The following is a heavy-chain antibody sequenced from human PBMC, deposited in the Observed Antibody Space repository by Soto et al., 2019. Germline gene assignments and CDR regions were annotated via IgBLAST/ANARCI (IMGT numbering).Heavy chain of an antibody. CDR2: ISGSGGST. J-gene: IGHJ4*02. V-gene: IGHV3-23*01. Sequence: EVQLLESGGGLVQPGGSLRLSCAASGFTFSSYAMSWVRQAPGKGLEWVSAISGSGGSTYYADSVKGRFTISRDNSKNTLYLQMNSLRAEDTAVYYCAKGGSSSRPTHYYFDYWGQGTLVTVSS. D-gene: IGHD6-6*01. CDR1: GFTFSSYA. CDR3: AKGGSSSRPTHYYFDY.